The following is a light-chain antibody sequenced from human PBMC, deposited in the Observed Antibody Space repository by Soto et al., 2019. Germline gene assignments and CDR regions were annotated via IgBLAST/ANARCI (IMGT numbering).Light chain of an antibody. CDR3: QQYNDYSTWT. CDR1: QGISNY. V-gene: IGKV1-27*01. J-gene: IGKJ1*01. CDR2: AAS. Sequence: DIQMTQSPSSLSASVGDRVTITCRASQGISNYLAWYQQKPGKVPKLLIYAASTLQSGLPSRFSGSGSGTDFTLTISSLQPEDVATYYCQQYNDYSTWTFGQGTKVDIK.